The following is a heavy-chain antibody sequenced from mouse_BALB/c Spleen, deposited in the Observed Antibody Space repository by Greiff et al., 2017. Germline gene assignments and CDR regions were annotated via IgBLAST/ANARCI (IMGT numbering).Heavy chain of an antibody. D-gene: IGHD2-3*01. CDR3: AREFWLLPIDY. CDR2: INPGSGGT. J-gene: IGHJ2*01. V-gene: IGHV1-54*01. CDR1: GYAFTNYL. Sequence: VQLQESGAELVRPGTSVKVSCKASGYAFTNYLLEWVKQRPGQGLEWIGVINPGSGGTNYNEKFKGKATLTADKSSSTAYMQLSSLTSDDSAVYFCAREFWLLPIDYWGQGTTLTVSA.